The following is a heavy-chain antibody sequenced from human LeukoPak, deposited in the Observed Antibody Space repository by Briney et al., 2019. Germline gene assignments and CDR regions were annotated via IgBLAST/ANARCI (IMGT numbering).Heavy chain of an antibody. CDR3: ARPVYDSRGYYSNWFDT. CDR1: GGSISSYY. V-gene: IGHV4-59*01. J-gene: IGHJ5*02. CDR2: IYYSGST. Sequence: AETLSLTCTVSGGSISSYYWSWIRQPPGKGLEWIGYIYYSGSTNYNPSVKSGVTISVDTPNNQFSLKLSAVAAADTAVYYCARPVYDSRGYYSNWFDTWGQGTLVTVSS. D-gene: IGHD3-22*01.